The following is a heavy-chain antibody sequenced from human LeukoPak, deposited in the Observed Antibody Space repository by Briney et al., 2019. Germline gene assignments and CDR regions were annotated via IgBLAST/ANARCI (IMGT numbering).Heavy chain of an antibody. D-gene: IGHD1-14*01. J-gene: IGHJ3*02. CDR2: ISSNGGST. V-gene: IGHV3-64*01. CDR1: GFAFSGYA. CDR3: ARALHRDRNGHAFDI. Sequence: GGSLRLSCAASGFAFSGYAMHWVRQAPGKGLEYVSAISSNGGSTYYANSVKGRFAISRDNSKNTLYLQMGSLRAEDMAVYYCARALHRDRNGHAFDIWGQGTTVTVSS.